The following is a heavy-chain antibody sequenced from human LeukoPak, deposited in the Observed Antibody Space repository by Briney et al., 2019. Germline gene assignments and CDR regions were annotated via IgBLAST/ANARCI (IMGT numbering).Heavy chain of an antibody. V-gene: IGHV4-30-4*01. CDR3: ARASGPGYRFRPLFDY. CDR2: IYYSGST. CDR1: GRSIRRGDYD. D-gene: IGHD5-18*01. J-gene: IGHJ4*02. Sequence: SQTLSSPGTVSGRSIRRGDYDGSRIRQPPGKGLEWIGYIYYSGSTYYNPSLKSRVTISVDTSKNQFSLKLSSVTAADTAVYYGARASGPGYRFRPLFDYRGQGTLVTVSS.